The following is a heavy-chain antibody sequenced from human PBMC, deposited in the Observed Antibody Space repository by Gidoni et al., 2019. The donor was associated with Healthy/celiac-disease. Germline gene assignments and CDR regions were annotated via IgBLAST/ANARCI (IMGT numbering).Heavy chain of an antibody. CDR2: IYSGGST. CDR3: ARVMSSWYSENYYGMDV. D-gene: IGHD6-13*01. J-gene: IGHJ6*02. CDR1: GFTVSSNY. Sequence: EVQLVESGGGLVQPGGSLRLSCAASGFTVSSNYMSWVRQAPGKGLEWVSVIYSGGSTYYADSVKGRFTISRHNSKNTLYLQMNSLRAEDTAVYYCARVMSSWYSENYYGMDVWGQGTTVTVSS. V-gene: IGHV3-53*04.